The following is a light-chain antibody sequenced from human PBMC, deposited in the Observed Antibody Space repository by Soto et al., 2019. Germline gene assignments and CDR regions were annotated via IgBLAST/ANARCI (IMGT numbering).Light chain of an antibody. J-gene: IGLJ2*01. CDR1: SSNIGSNT. V-gene: IGLV1-44*01. CDR3: AAWDDSLNGLV. Sequence: QSVLTQPPSASGTPGQRVTISCSGSSSNIGSNTVNWYQQVPGTAPKLLIYSNNQRPSGVPDRPSGSKSGTSASLAISGLQSEDEADYYCAAWDDSLNGLVFGGGTKLTVL. CDR2: SNN.